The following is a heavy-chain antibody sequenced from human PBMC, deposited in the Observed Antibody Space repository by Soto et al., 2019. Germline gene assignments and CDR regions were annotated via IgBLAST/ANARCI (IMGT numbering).Heavy chain of an antibody. CDR2: MNPTGSMT. D-gene: IGHD5-12*01. V-gene: IGHV1-46*01. J-gene: IGHJ3*02. Sequence: QVQLVQSGAEVKKPGASVKVSCKASGYSFITSYHRHWVRQAPGQGLEWMGRMNPTGSMTRYSQKFQGRLTMTRDTSTDTDYMELSNLTSEDTAVYFCARDTGYDHDAFDIWGQGTRVTVSS. CDR1: GYSFITSYH. CDR3: ARDTGYDHDAFDI.